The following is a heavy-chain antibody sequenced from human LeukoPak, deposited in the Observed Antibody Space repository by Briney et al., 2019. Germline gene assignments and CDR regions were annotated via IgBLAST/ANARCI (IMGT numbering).Heavy chain of an antibody. J-gene: IGHJ4*02. CDR3: ARDSGYDYVGYFDY. Sequence: SVKVSCKASGGTFSSYAISWVRQAPGQGLEWMGRIIPILGIANYAQKFQGRVTITADKSTSTAYMELSSLRSEDTAVYYCARDSGYDYVGYFDYWGQGTLVTVSS. D-gene: IGHD5-12*01. V-gene: IGHV1-69*04. CDR2: IIPILGIA. CDR1: GGTFSSYA.